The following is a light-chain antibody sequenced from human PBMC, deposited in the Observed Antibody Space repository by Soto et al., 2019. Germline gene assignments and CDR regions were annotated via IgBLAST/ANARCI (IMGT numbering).Light chain of an antibody. V-gene: IGLV2-14*01. CDR3: NSYTSSSTHV. CDR2: EVG. Sequence: QSALTQPASVSGSPGQSITISCTGTSSDLAIYNYVSWYQQHPGKAPKLIIYEVGNRPSGVSNRFSGSKSGNTASLTISGFQAEDEADYYCNSYTSSSTHVFGTGTKLTVL. CDR1: SSDLAIYNY. J-gene: IGLJ1*01.